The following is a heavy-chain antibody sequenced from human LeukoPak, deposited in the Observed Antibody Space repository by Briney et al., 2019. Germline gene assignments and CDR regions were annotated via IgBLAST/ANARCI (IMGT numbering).Heavy chain of an antibody. V-gene: IGHV3-21*01. CDR2: ISSSSSYI. Sequence: GGSLRLSCAASGFTFSSYSMNWVRQAPGKGLEWVSSISSSSSYIYYADSVKGRFTISRDNAKNSLYLQMNSLRAEDTAVYYCASSTSYYHGSGSFYGMDVWGKGTTVTVSS. J-gene: IGHJ6*04. CDR1: GFTFSSYS. D-gene: IGHD3-10*01. CDR3: ASSTSYYHGSGSFYGMDV.